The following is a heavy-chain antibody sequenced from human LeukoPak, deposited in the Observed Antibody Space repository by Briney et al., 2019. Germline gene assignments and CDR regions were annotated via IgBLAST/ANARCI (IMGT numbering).Heavy chain of an antibody. Sequence: GGSLRLSCAASGFTFSSYGMHWVRQAPGKGLEWVAVIWFDGTKKDFADSVKGRFTIPRDNSKNTLYLQMNSLRAEDTAVYYCAREIGHFDYWGQGTLVTVSS. CDR1: GFTFSSYG. CDR2: IWFDGTKK. CDR3: AREIGHFDY. J-gene: IGHJ4*02. V-gene: IGHV3-33*01.